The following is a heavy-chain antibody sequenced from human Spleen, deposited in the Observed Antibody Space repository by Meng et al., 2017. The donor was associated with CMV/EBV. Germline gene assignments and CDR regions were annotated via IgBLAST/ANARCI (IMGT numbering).Heavy chain of an antibody. Sequence: ASVKVSCKASGGTFSSYAISWVRQAPGQGLEWMGRISAYNGNTDYAQKFQGRVTMTTDTVTSTAYMELRSLRSDDTAVYFCTRLTILGLTDDFDIWGQGTTVTVSS. CDR3: TRLTILGLTDDFDI. J-gene: IGHJ3*02. CDR1: GGTFSSYA. CDR2: ISAYNGNT. D-gene: IGHD3-3*01. V-gene: IGHV1-18*01.